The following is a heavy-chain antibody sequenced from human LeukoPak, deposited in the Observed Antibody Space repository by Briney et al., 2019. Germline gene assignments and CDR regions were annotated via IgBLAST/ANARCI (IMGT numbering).Heavy chain of an antibody. Sequence: PGGSLRLSCAASGFIFSNNWMSWVRQAPGKGLEWVANIKGDGSETYYVDSVKGRFTISRDNTRNSLCLQMNSLRADDTATYYCTRDDFSGSYCDWGQGTLVTVSS. V-gene: IGHV3-7*01. J-gene: IGHJ4*02. CDR2: IKGDGSET. D-gene: IGHD1-26*01. CDR3: TRDDFSGSYCD. CDR1: GFIFSNNW.